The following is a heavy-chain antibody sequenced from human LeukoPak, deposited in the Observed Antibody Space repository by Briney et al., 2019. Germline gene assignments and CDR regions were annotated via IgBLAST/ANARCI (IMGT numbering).Heavy chain of an antibody. D-gene: IGHD3-22*01. V-gene: IGHV4-59*01. Sequence: SETLSLTCTVSGGSISSYHWSWIRQPPGKGLEWIGYIYYSGSTNYNPSLKSRVTISVDTSKNQFSLKLSSVTAADTAVYYCARDRYYYDSSGSFDIWGHGTMVTVSS. J-gene: IGHJ3*02. CDR2: IYYSGST. CDR3: ARDRYYYDSSGSFDI. CDR1: GGSISSYH.